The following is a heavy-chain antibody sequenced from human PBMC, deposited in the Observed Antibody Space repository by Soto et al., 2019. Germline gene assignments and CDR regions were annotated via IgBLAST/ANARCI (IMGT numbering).Heavy chain of an antibody. D-gene: IGHD3-3*01. Sequence: ASVKVSCKASGYTFTSYGISWVRQAPGQGLEWMGWISAYNGNTNYAQKLQGRVTMTTDTSTSTAYMELRSLRSDDTAVYYCARGPYISIFGVVITTFFDPWGQGTLVTVSS. CDR3: ARGPYISIFGVVITTFFDP. V-gene: IGHV1-18*01. CDR1: GYTFTSYG. CDR2: ISAYNGNT. J-gene: IGHJ5*02.